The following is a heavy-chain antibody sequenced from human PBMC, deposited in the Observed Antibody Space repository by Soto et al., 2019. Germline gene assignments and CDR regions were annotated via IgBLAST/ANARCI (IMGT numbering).Heavy chain of an antibody. CDR1: GGTFSSYA. J-gene: IGHJ3*02. CDR3: ARPLTYYYGSGSYFFDI. CDR2: IIPIFGTA. Sequence: GASVKVSCKASGGTFSSYAISWVRQAPGQGLEWMGGIIPIFGTANYAQKFQGRVTITADESTSTAYMELSSLRSEDTAVYYCARPLTYYYGSGSYFFDIWGQGTMVTVS. D-gene: IGHD3-10*01. V-gene: IGHV1-69*13.